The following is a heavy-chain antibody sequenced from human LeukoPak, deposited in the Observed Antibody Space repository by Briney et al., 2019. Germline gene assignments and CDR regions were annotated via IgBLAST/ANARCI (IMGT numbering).Heavy chain of an antibody. V-gene: IGHV3-53*01. J-gene: IGHJ4*02. Sequence: PGGSLRLSCAASGFTVITNDMTWVRQAQGKGLGWVSVLYSDGNTKYADSVQGRFTTSRDNSKNTLYLEMNSLSPDDTAVYYCARGVEPLAANTLAYWGQGTLVTVSS. CDR1: GFTVITND. CDR2: LYSDGNT. CDR3: ARGVEPLAANTLAY. D-gene: IGHD1-14*01.